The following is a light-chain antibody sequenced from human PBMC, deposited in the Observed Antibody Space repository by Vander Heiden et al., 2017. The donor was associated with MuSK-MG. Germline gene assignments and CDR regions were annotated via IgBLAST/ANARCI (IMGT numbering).Light chain of an antibody. Sequence: DIVMTQSPDSLAVSLGERATINCKSSQSVLYSSNNKNYLAWYHQKPGQPPKLLIYWASTRESGVPDRFSGSGSGTDFTLTISSLQAEDVAVYYCQQDDSTPYTFGQGTKLEIK. J-gene: IGKJ2*01. CDR2: WAS. CDR1: QSVLYSSNNKNY. V-gene: IGKV4-1*01. CDR3: QQDDSTPYT.